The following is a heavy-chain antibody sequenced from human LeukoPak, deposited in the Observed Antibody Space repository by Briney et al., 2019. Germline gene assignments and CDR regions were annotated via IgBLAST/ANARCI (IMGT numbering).Heavy chain of an antibody. V-gene: IGHV1-2*02. Sequence: ASVKVSCKASGYTFTGYYMHWVRQAPGQGLEWMGWINPNSGGTNCAQKFQGRVTMTRDTSISTAYMELSRLRSDDTAVYYCARDWFTYYYDSSGYYLVYWGQGTLVTVSS. CDR3: ARDWFTYYYDSSGYYLVY. D-gene: IGHD3-22*01. J-gene: IGHJ4*02. CDR2: INPNSGGT. CDR1: GYTFTGYY.